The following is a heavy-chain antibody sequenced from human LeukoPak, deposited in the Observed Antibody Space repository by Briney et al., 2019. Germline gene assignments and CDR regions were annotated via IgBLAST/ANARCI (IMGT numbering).Heavy chain of an antibody. V-gene: IGHV4-39*02. CDR3: VRDNTDFRGVFRTSQKFDVFDI. J-gene: IGHJ3*02. Sequence: SETLSLTCSVSGASISSSGHFWGCIRQPRGKGLEWIGSIYYSGTTHYNPSLKSRVTISVDTTKNQFSLKLTSVTAADTAVFYCVRDNTDFRGVFRTSQKFDVFDIWGQGTVVTVSS. CDR1: GASISSSGHF. CDR2: IYYSGTT. D-gene: IGHD3-10*01.